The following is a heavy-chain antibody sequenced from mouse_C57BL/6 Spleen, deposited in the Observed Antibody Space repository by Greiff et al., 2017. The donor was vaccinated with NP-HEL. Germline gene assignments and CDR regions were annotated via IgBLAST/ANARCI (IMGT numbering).Heavy chain of an antibody. CDR3: TTTVVADD. CDR1: GFNIKDDY. J-gene: IGHJ2*01. V-gene: IGHV14-4*01. CDR2: IDPENGDT. D-gene: IGHD1-1*01. Sequence: VQLQQSGAELVRPGASVKLSCTASGFNIKDDYMHWVKQRPEQGLEWIGWIDPENGDTEYASKFQGKATITADTSSNTAYLQLSSLTSEDTAVYYCTTTVVADDWGKGTTLTVSS.